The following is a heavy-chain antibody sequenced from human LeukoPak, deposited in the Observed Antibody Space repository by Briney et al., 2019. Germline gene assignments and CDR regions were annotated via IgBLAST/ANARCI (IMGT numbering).Heavy chain of an antibody. V-gene: IGHV4-31*03. Sequence: KSSQTLSLTCTVSGGSISSGGYYRSWIRQHPGKGLEWIGYIYYSGSTYYNPSLKSRVTISVDTSKNQFSLKLSSVTAADTAVYYCARIWFGEWQPFDPWGQGTLVTVSS. J-gene: IGHJ5*02. CDR2: IYYSGST. CDR1: GGSISSGGYY. CDR3: ARIWFGEWQPFDP. D-gene: IGHD3-10*01.